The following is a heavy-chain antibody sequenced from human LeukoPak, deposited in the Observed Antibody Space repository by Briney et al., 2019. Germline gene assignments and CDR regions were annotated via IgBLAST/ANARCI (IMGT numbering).Heavy chain of an antibody. Sequence: PGGSLRLSCAASGFTFSSYEMNWVRQAPGKGLEWVSYVTSSSNFIYYAASVRGRFTISRDNAKNSMYLQMNSLRDEDTAMYYCARDGGYCSSSSCYIDYWGQGTLVTVSS. V-gene: IGHV3-48*03. CDR1: GFTFSSYE. D-gene: IGHD2-2*02. CDR2: VTSSSNFI. J-gene: IGHJ4*02. CDR3: ARDGGYCSSSSCYIDY.